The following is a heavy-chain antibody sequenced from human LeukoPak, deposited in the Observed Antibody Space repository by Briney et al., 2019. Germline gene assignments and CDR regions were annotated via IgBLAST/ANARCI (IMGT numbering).Heavy chain of an antibody. CDR2: IYYSGST. CDR1: VDSISSSSYY. D-gene: IGHD3-22*01. CDR3: ARTSSHYYDSSGYPGVIDY. J-gene: IGHJ4*02. Sequence: PSETLSLTCTVSVDSISSSSYYCGWVRQPPGKGVEWIGSIYYSGSTYYNASLKSRVTISVDTSKKQFSLKLSSVTAADTAVYYCARTSSHYYDSSGYPGVIDYWGQGTLVTVSS. V-gene: IGHV4-39*07.